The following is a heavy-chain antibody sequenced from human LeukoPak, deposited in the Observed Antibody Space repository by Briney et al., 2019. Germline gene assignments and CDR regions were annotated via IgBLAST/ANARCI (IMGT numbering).Heavy chain of an antibody. J-gene: IGHJ4*02. Sequence: GGSLRLSCAASGFTFSSYAMSWVRQAPGKGLEWVSSISSSSSYIYYADSVKGRFTISRDNAKNSLYLQMNSLRAEDTAVYYCARDGDIVLMVPNPYYFDYWGQGTLVTVSS. CDR1: GFTFSSYA. CDR2: ISSSSSYI. V-gene: IGHV3-21*01. D-gene: IGHD2-8*01. CDR3: ARDGDIVLMVPNPYYFDY.